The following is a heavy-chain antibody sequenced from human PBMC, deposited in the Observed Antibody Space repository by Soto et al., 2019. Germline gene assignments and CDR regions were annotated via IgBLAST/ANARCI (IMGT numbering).Heavy chain of an antibody. D-gene: IGHD2-15*01. CDR3: AKALRPFEGGGYYFDY. CDR2: ISGSGGST. CDR1: GFTFSSYA. Sequence: GGSLRLSCAASGFTFSSYAMSWVRQAPGKGLEWVSAISGSGGSTYYADSVKGRFTISRDNSKNTLYLQVNSLRAEDTAVYYCAKALRPFEGGGYYFDYWGQGTLVTVSS. J-gene: IGHJ4*02. V-gene: IGHV3-23*01.